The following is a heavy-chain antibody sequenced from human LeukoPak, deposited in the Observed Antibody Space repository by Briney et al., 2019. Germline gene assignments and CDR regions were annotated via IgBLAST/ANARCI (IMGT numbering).Heavy chain of an antibody. V-gene: IGHV4-59*08. CDR1: GGSISSYY. D-gene: IGHD3-16*01. CDR3: ARHGGVSGTYFPPHHYGMDV. Sequence: SETLSLTCTVSGGSISSYYWSWIRQPPGKGLEWIGFVYYSGSTNYSPSLESRATISIDTSKNQFSLRLSSVTAADTAVYYCARHGGVSGTYFPPHHYGMDVWGQGTTVTVSS. CDR2: VYYSGST. J-gene: IGHJ6*02.